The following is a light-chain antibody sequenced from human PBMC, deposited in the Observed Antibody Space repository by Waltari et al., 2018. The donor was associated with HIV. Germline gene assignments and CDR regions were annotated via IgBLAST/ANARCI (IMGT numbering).Light chain of an antibody. CDR1: SSDVGGSNY. CDR2: EVT. J-gene: IGLJ3*02. Sequence: QSALTQPPSASGSPGQSVAISCTGTSSDVGGSNYVSWYQHHPGKAPKLMIYEVTQRPAGVPDRFFGSKSGNTAVLTVSGLQAEDEADYYCSSYADNKVLFGGGTKMTVL. V-gene: IGLV2-8*01. CDR3: SSYADNKVL.